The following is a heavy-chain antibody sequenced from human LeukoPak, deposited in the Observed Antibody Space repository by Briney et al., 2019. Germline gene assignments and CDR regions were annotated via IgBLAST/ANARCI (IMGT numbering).Heavy chain of an antibody. D-gene: IGHD2-8*02. CDR1: GYTFNRYG. J-gene: IGHJ4*02. CDR3: ARGGGVAVTVVFDY. V-gene: IGHV1-18*01. CDR2: ISAYNGDT. Sequence: ASVKVSCKASGYTFNRYGFTWVRQAPGQGLEWMGWISAYNGDTDYAQKFQGRVTMTTDTSTTTAYMELRSLGSDDTAVYYCARGGGVAVTVVFDYWGQGTLATVSS.